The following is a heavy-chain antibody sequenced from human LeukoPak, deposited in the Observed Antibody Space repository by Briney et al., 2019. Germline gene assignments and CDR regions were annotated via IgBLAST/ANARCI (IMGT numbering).Heavy chain of an antibody. CDR1: GGTFSSYA. D-gene: IGHD3-22*01. Sequence: SVKVSCKASGGTFSSYAISWVRQAPGQGLEWMGGIIPIFGTANYAQKFQGRVTITADESTSTAYMELSSLGSEDTAVYYCARVEGTYDSSGYYHYAFDIWGQGTMVTVSS. CDR2: IIPIFGTA. CDR3: ARVEGTYDSSGYYHYAFDI. J-gene: IGHJ3*02. V-gene: IGHV1-69*13.